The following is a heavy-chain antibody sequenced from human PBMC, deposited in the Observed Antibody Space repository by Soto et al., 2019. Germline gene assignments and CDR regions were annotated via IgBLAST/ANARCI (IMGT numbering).Heavy chain of an antibody. CDR1: GGSISSGGYY. CDR2: IYYSGST. CDR3: ARYGKVRGVIPHDAFDI. V-gene: IGHV4-31*03. J-gene: IGHJ3*02. D-gene: IGHD3-10*01. Sequence: SETLSLTCTVSGGSISSGGYYWSWIRQHPGKGLDWIGYIYYSGSTYYNPSLKSRVTISVDTSKNQFSLKLSSVTAADTAVYYCARYGKVRGVIPHDAFDIWGQGTMVTVSS.